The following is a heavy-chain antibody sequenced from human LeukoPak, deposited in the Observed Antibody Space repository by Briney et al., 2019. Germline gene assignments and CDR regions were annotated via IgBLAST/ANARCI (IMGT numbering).Heavy chain of an antibody. V-gene: IGHV3-23*01. CDR2: ISDSGGRT. J-gene: IGHJ4*02. Sequence: GGSLRLSCTASGFTFSSYAMSWVRQPPGKGLEWVSVISDSGGRTHYADSVKGRFTISRDNSKNTLYLQMNSLRAEDTAIFYCAKRRSAVAAPGGLDYWGQGTLVTVSS. CDR3: AKRRSAVAAPGGLDY. D-gene: IGHD6-13*01. CDR1: GFTFSSYA.